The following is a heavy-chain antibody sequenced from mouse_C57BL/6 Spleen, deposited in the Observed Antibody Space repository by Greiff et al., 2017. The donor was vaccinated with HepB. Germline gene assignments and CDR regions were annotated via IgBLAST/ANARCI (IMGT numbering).Heavy chain of an antibody. V-gene: IGHV1-54*01. Sequence: VQLQQSGAELVRPGTSVKVSCKASGYAFTNYLIEWVKQRPGQGLEWIGVINPGSGGTNYNEKFKGKATLTADKSSSTAYMQLSSLTSEDSAVYFCARRPFYYGNYENAMDYWGQGTSVTVSS. CDR2: INPGSGGT. D-gene: IGHD2-1*01. CDR3: ARRPFYYGNYENAMDY. J-gene: IGHJ4*01. CDR1: GYAFTNYL.